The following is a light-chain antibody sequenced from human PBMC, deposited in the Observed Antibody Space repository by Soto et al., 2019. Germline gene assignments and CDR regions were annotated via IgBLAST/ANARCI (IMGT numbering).Light chain of an antibody. V-gene: IGKV3-15*01. J-gene: IGKJ4*01. Sequence: EIVLTQSPGTLSLSPGERATLSCRTSQSVTTSYLAWYQQKPGQAPRLLSYAASTRATGIPARFSGSGSGTEFTLTISSLQSEDFAVYYCQQYDKWPPVTFGGGTKVDIK. CDR2: AAS. CDR1: QSVTTSY. CDR3: QQYDKWPPVT.